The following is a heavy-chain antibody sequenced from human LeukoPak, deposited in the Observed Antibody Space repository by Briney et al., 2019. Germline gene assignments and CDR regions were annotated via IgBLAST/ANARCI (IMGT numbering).Heavy chain of an antibody. V-gene: IGHV3-23*01. CDR3: AKDRGVTVAARPPHDY. CDR1: GFTLSSYA. J-gene: IGHJ4*02. Sequence: GGSLRLSCAASGFTLSSYAMSWVRQAPGKGLEWVSAISGSGGSTYYADSVKGRFTISRDNSKNTLYLQMNSLRAEDTAVYYCAKDRGVTVAARPPHDYWGQGTLVTDSS. CDR2: ISGSGGST. D-gene: IGHD6-6*01.